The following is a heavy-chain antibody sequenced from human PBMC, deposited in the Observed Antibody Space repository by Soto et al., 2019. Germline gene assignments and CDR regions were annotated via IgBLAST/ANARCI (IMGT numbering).Heavy chain of an antibody. CDR2: ISWNSGSI. J-gene: IGHJ5*02. CDR1: GFTFDDYA. Sequence: EVQLVESGGGLVQPGRSLRLSCAASGFTFDDYAMHWVRQAPGKGLEGVSGISWNSGSIGYADSVKGRFTISRDNAKNSLYLQMNSLRAEDTALYYCAKDPYGGWDGNWFDPWGQGTLVTVSS. V-gene: IGHV3-9*01. CDR3: AKDPYGGWDGNWFDP. D-gene: IGHD4-17*01.